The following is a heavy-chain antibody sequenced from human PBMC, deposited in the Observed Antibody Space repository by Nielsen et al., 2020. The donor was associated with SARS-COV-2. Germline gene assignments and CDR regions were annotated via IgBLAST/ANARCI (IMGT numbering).Heavy chain of an antibody. V-gene: IGHV3-21*01. CDR3: ARAGIVGAIFDL. J-gene: IGHJ2*01. CDR1: GFTFSSYS. D-gene: IGHD1-26*01. CDR2: ISSSSSYI. Sequence: GESLKISCAASGFTFSSYSMNWVRQAPGKGLEWVSSISSSSSYIYYADSVKGRFTISRDNAKNTLYLQMNSLRAEDTAVYYCARAGIVGAIFDLWGRGTLVTVSS.